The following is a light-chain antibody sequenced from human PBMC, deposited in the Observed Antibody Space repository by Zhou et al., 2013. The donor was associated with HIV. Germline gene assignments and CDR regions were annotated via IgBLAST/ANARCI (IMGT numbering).Light chain of an antibody. J-gene: IGKJ5*01. Sequence: DIPMTQSPSSLSACIGDRVTITCRASQNIRRYLNWYQHKPGKAPKVLIYGASSLRSGVPSRFSGSGSGTDFTLNITSLQPEDFATYYCQQSYSDHTFGQGTRVEIK. V-gene: IGKV1-39*01. CDR1: QNIRRY. CDR3: QQSYSDHT. CDR2: GAS.